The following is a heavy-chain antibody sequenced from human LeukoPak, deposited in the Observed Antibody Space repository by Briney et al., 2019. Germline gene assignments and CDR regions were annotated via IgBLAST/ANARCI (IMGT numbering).Heavy chain of an antibody. Sequence: GGSLRLSCAGSGFSFRRFWMTWVRQAPGRGLEWVANINGDGDGKRYADSVKDRFTISRDNARSLVFLQIHSLRDEDTALYYCARDSSPDSATTYYDVLDMWGQGTMVTVSS. V-gene: IGHV3-7*01. CDR1: GFSFRRFW. J-gene: IGHJ3*02. CDR2: INGDGDGK. CDR3: ARDSSPDSATTYYDVLDM. D-gene: IGHD3-22*01.